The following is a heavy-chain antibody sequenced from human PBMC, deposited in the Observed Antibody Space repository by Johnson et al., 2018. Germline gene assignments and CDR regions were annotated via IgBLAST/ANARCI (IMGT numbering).Heavy chain of an antibody. D-gene: IGHD2-15*01. J-gene: IGHJ1*01. CDR3: AKDDRPTLRPAAYFQH. CDR2: ISYDESNK. V-gene: IGHV3-30*18. Sequence: VQLVESGGGVVQPGRTLRLSCAASGFTFSTYAMHWVRQAPGKGLEWVSVISYDESNKDYADAVKGRFTLSRDNSKNTLYLEMNSLSAEDTAVYYCAKDDRPTLRPAAYFQHWGQGTLVTVSS. CDR1: GFTFSTYA.